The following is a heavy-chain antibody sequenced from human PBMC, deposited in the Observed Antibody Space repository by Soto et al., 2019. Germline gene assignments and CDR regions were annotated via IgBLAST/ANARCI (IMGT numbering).Heavy chain of an antibody. J-gene: IGHJ4*02. CDR1: GFTFSGYS. CDR3: AKFTEPGYSSIWYYFEY. CDR2: ISSRSTNI. Sequence: GGSLRLSCVGSGFTFSGYSMAWVRHAPGRGLEWVASISSRSTNIDYADSVKGRFTISRDNAKNLVSLQMSSLRGEDTALYYCAKFTEPGYSSIWYYFEYWGQGTPVTVSS. D-gene: IGHD6-19*01. V-gene: IGHV3-21*06.